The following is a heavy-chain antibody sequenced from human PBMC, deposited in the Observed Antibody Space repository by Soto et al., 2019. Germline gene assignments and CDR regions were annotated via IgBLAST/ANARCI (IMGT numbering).Heavy chain of an antibody. CDR1: GGSISSYY. CDR3: ARGGPLYCSSTSCYGV. J-gene: IGHJ4*02. V-gene: IGHV4-59*01. Sequence: QVQLQESGPGLVKPSETLSLTCTVSGGSISSYYWSWIRQPPGKGLEWIGYIYYSGSTNYNPSLTSRVTISVDTSQNQFSLKLSSVTAADTAVYYCARGGPLYCSSTSCYGVWGQGTLVTVSS. CDR2: IYYSGST. D-gene: IGHD2-2*01.